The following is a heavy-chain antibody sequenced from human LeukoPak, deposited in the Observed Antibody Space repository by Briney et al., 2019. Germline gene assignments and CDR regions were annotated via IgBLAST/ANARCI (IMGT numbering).Heavy chain of an antibody. V-gene: IGHV3-23*01. J-gene: IGHJ4*02. Sequence: GGSLRLSCAASGFTFSSYAMSWVRQAPGKGLEWVSAISGSGGSTYYADSVKGRFTISRDNSRNTLYLQMNSLRAEDTAVYYCAKDPVGTEGGSSSWYLFFDYWGQGTLVTVSS. D-gene: IGHD6-13*01. CDR2: ISGSGGST. CDR1: GFTFSSYA. CDR3: AKDPVGTEGGSSSWYLFFDY.